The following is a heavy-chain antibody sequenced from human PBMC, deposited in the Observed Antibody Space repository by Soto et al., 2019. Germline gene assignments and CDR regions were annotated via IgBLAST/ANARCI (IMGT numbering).Heavy chain of an antibody. CDR1: GYAFTGCY. V-gene: IGHV1-2*02. CDR2: INPNSGGT. CDR3: ARVSHHSRSWYLTPVYYYYGMDV. D-gene: IGHD6-13*01. Sequence: GASVKVSCKASGYAFTGCYRQWVRQAPGQGLEWMGWINPNSGGTNYAQKFQGRVTMTRDTSISTAYMELGRLRSDDTAVYYCARVSHHSRSWYLTPVYYYYGMDVWGQGTTVTVSS. J-gene: IGHJ6*02.